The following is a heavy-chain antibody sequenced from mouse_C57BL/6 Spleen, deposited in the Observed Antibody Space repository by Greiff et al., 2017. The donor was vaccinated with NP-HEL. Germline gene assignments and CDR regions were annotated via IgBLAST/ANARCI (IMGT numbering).Heavy chain of an antibody. CDR3: ARPYYYGSSYGYWYFDV. J-gene: IGHJ1*03. V-gene: IGHV3-6*01. CDR2: IRYDGSN. D-gene: IGHD1-1*01. Sequence: DVQLVESGPGLVKPSQSLSLTCSVTGYSITGGYYWNWIRQFPGNKLEWMGYIRYDGSNNYNPSLKNRISITRDTSKNQFFLKLNSVTTEDTATYYCARPYYYGSSYGYWYFDVWGTGTTVTVSS. CDR1: GYSITGGYY.